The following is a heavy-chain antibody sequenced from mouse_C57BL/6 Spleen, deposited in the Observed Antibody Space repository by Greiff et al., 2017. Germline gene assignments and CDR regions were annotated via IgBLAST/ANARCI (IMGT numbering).Heavy chain of an antibody. J-gene: IGHJ4*01. V-gene: IGHV1-69*01. CDR2: IDPSDSYT. D-gene: IGHD1-2*01. CDR1: GYTFTSYW. Sequence: QVQLQQPVAELVMPGASVKLSCKASGYTFTSYWMHWVKQRPGQGLEWIGEIDPSDSYTNYNQKFKGKSTLTVDKSSSTAYMQLSSLTSEDSSVYYYAREGLLRREAMDYWGQGTSVTVS. CDR3: AREGLLRREAMDY.